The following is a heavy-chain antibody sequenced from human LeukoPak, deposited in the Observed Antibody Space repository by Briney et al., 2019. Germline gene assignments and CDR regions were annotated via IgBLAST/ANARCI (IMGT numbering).Heavy chain of an antibody. CDR2: INHSGST. Sequence: PSETLSLTCAVYGGSFSGYYWSWIRQPPGKGLEWIGEINHSGSTNYNPSLKSRVTISVDTSKNQFSLKLSSVTAADTAVYYCARAVGAPVYYYMDVWGKGTTVTVSS. CDR3: ARAVGAPVYYYMDV. J-gene: IGHJ6*03. CDR1: GGSFSGYY. V-gene: IGHV4-34*01. D-gene: IGHD1-26*01.